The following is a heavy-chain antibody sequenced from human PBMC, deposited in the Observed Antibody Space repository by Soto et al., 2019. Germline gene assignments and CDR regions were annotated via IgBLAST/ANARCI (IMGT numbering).Heavy chain of an antibody. Sequence: QVQLQESGPGLVKPSQTLSLTCTVSGGSISSGDYYWSWIRKHAGQGLEWIGYIYYSGSTYYNPSLESLFTISVDTSKNHFSLKLSSVTAADTTMYYCARGGYSMCWYYFDYWGQGTLVTVSS. CDR2: IYYSGST. V-gene: IGHV4-30-4*01. D-gene: IGHD6-13*01. CDR1: GGSISSGDYY. CDR3: ARGGYSMCWYYFDY. J-gene: IGHJ4*02.